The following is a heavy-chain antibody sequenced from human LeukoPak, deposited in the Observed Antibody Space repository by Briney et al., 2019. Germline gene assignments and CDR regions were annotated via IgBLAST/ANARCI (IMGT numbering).Heavy chain of an antibody. J-gene: IGHJ4*02. CDR3: ARVVVAATRDAPIDY. V-gene: IGHV1-2*02. CDR2: INPNSGGT. CDR1: GYTFTGYY. D-gene: IGHD2-15*01. Sequence: ASVTVSCKASGYTFTGYYMHWVRQAPGQGLEWMGWINPNSGGTNYAQKFQGRVTMTRDTSISTAYMELSRLRSDDTAVYYCARVVVAATRDAPIDYWGQGTLVTVSS.